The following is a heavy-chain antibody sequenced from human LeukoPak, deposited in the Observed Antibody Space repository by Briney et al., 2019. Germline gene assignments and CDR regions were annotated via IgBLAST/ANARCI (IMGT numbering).Heavy chain of an antibody. Sequence: SETLSLTCTVSGGSISTNNYYWGWIRQPPGKGLEWIGSIDYSRNTYYNPSLKSRATLSVDTSKNQFSLRLNSVTAADTAVYYCARGGSGWYYFDYWGQGTLVTVSS. CDR2: IDYSRNT. CDR1: GGSISTNNYY. V-gene: IGHV4-39*01. J-gene: IGHJ4*02. D-gene: IGHD6-19*01. CDR3: ARGGSGWYYFDY.